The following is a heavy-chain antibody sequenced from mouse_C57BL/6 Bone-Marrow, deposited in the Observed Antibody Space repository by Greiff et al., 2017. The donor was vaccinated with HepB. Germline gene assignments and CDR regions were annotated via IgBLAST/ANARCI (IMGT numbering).Heavy chain of an antibody. V-gene: IGHV1-64*01. CDR3: ASEGVLGAWFAY. CDR2: IHPNSGST. CDR1: GYTFTSYW. J-gene: IGHJ3*01. Sequence: QVQLQHPGAELVKPGASVKLSCKASGYTFTSYWMHWVKQRPGQGLEWIGMIHPNSGSTNYNEKFKSKATLTVDKSSSTAYMQLSSLTSEDSAVYYCASEGVLGAWFAYWGQGTLVTVSA. D-gene: IGHD4-1*01.